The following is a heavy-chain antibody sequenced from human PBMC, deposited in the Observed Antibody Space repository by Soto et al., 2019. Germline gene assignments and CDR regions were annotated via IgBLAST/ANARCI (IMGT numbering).Heavy chain of an antibody. CDR1: GFGFSGYS. Sequence: QVQLVESGGGVVQPGGSLRLSCLASGFGFSGYSMHWVRQAPGKGLDWVAVIKHDGSEIYYADSVKGRFTISRDASKNTLHLQMNALRVDDTALYYCVRVGGGYSYGNGMDGWGQGTTVTVFS. D-gene: IGHD5-18*01. V-gene: IGHV3-30-3*01. J-gene: IGHJ6*02. CDR3: VRVGGGYSYGNGMDG. CDR2: IKHDGSEI.